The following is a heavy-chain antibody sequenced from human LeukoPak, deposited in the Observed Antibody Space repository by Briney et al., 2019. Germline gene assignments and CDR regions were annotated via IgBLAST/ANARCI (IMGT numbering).Heavy chain of an antibody. J-gene: IGHJ4*02. V-gene: IGHV1-2*06. CDR1: GYTFIHYF. Sequence: ASVKVSCKASGYTFIHYFIHWVRQAPGQGLEWIGRINSNSGGTEYAQRFQGRVTMTRDTSITTVYMELHSLTFDDAAVYYRARDLSSTPNWELDYWGQGALVTVSS. CDR2: INSNSGGT. D-gene: IGHD1-26*01. CDR3: ARDLSSTPNWELDY.